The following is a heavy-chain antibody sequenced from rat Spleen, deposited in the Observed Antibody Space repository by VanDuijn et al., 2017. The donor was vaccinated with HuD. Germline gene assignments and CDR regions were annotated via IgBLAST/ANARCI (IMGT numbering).Heavy chain of an antibody. V-gene: IGHV5-25*01. CDR2: ISTGGGNT. CDR3: ARDIYGGYSELGYFAY. D-gene: IGHD1-11*01. CDR1: GFTFSNYY. Sequence: EVQLVESGGGLVQPGRSMKLSCAALGFTFSNYYMAWVRQAPTKGLEWVASISTGGGNTYYRDSVKGRFTISRDNAKSTLYLQMDSLRSEDTATYFCARDIYGGYSELGYFAYWGQGTLVTVSS. J-gene: IGHJ3*01.